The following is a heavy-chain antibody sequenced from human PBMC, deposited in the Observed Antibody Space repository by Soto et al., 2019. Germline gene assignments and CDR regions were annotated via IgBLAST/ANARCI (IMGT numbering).Heavy chain of an antibody. V-gene: IGHV3-33*01. CDR3: ARDTWIVSPITSLDH. D-gene: IGHD1-26*01. CDR1: GFTFSTHG. Sequence: GGSLRLSCAAFGFTFSTHGMRWVRQSPGKGLERVALIWNDGNKKDYADSVKGQFTISRDNSKNIVYLRMDSLRVEDTAVYFCARDTWIVSPITSLDHWGQGDLVTVSS. J-gene: IGHJ4*02. CDR2: IWNDGNKK.